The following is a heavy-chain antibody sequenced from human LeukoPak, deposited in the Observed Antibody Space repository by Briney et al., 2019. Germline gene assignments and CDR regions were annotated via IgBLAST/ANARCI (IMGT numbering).Heavy chain of an antibody. V-gene: IGHV4-34*01. CDR3: ARLARRSGSYYKPNWFDP. Sequence: SETLSLTCAVYGGSFSGYYWSWIRQPPGKGLEWIGEINHSGSTNYNPSLKSRVTISVDTSKNQFSLKLSSVTAADTAVYYCARLARRSGSYYKPNWFDPWGQGTLVTVSS. J-gene: IGHJ5*02. D-gene: IGHD3-10*01. CDR1: GGSFSGYY. CDR2: INHSGST.